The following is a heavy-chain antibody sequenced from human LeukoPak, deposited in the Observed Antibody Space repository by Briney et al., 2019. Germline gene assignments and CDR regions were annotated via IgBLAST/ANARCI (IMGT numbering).Heavy chain of an antibody. CDR1: GGSISSGSYY. D-gene: IGHD6-13*01. CDR3: ASFPSSSWYYGDYMDV. Sequence: SETLSLTCTVSGGSISSGSYYWSWIRQPAGKGLEWIGRIYTSGSTNYNPSLKSRVTISVDTSKNQFSLKLSSVTAADTAVYYCASFPSSSWYYGDYMDVWGKGTTVTVSS. J-gene: IGHJ6*03. V-gene: IGHV4-61*02. CDR2: IYTSGST.